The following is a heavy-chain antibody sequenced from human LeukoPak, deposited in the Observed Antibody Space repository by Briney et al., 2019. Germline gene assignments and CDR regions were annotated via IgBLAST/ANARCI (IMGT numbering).Heavy chain of an antibody. J-gene: IGHJ4*02. D-gene: IGHD3-3*01. CDR1: GFTFSSYW. CDR3: ARDTHYDFWRGDY. Sequence: GGSLRLSCAASGFTFSSYWMSWVRQAPGKGLEGVANIKQDGSEKYYVDSVKGRFTISRDNAKNSLYLQMNSLRAEDTAVYYCARDTHYDFWRGDYWGQGTLVTVSS. V-gene: IGHV3-7*01. CDR2: IKQDGSEK.